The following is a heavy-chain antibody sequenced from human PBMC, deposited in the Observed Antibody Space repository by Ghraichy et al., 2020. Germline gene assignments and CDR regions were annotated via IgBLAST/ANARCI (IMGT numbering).Heavy chain of an antibody. CDR3: ARGAMTGYLES. V-gene: IGHV1-18*01. CDR2: ISGYNGNT. J-gene: IGHJ5*02. D-gene: IGHD3-9*01. Sequence: ASVKVSCKASGYTFSSYGIRWVRQAPGHGLEWMGVISGYNGNTKYAQKLQGRVTMTTDTSTSTAYMELRGLTSDETAGYFCARGAMTGYLESWGQGTLVTVSS. CDR1: GYTFSSYG.